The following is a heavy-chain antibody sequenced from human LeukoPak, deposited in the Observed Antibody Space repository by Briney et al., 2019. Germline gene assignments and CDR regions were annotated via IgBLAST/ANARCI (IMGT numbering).Heavy chain of an antibody. CDR1: AFTVSTNY. D-gene: IGHD4-11*01. CDR2: IYGDGST. V-gene: IGHV3-66*01. CDR3: ARINYRAFSI. J-gene: IGHJ3*02. Sequence: GGSLRLSCVASAFTVSTNYMIWVRQAPGKGLEWVSLIYGDGSTYYADSVKGRVTISRDNSKNTVFLQMNSLRAEDTTLYYCARINYRAFSIWGQGTMVTVSS.